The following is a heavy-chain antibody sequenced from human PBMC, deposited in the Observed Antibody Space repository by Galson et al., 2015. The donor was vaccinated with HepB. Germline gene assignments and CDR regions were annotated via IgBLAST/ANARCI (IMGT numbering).Heavy chain of an antibody. CDR3: GSRWADD. V-gene: IGHV3-7*01. D-gene: IGHD4-23*01. J-gene: IGHJ4*02. CDR2: MKADGSER. Sequence: SLRLSCAASGFTFNTYWMTWIRQAPGKGLELVANMKADGSERHYVDSVRGRFTISRDNAKTSLYLQMNSLRAEDTAVYYCGSRWADDWGQGTLVTVSS. CDR1: GFTFNTYW.